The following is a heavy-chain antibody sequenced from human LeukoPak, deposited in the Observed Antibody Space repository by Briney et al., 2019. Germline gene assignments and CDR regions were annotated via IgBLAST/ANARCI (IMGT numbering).Heavy chain of an antibody. J-gene: IGHJ4*02. D-gene: IGHD3-9*01. CDR1: GYSISSGFY. CDR3: ARAREDYDILTGYYTSFYFDY. Sequence: SETLSLTCTVSGYSISSGFYWGWVRQPPGKGLEWIGTISHSGSTNYNPSLKSRVTMSVDTSKNQFSLKLSSVTAADTAVYYCARAREDYDILTGYYTSFYFDYWGQGTLVTVPS. CDR2: ISHSGST. V-gene: IGHV4-38-2*02.